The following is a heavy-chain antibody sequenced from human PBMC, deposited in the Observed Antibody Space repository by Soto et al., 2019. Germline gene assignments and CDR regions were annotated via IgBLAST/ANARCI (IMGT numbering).Heavy chain of an antibody. Sequence: GGSLRLSCAASGFTFSSYSMNWVRQAPGKGLEWVSGLSGSGGSTYNADSVKGRFTISRDNFKNTLYLQMSSLRAEDTAIYYWGEGAAINNCNCLDTQGQGPRVTISS. J-gene: IGHJ5*02. CDR2: LSGSGGST. V-gene: IGHV3-23*01. CDR1: GFTFSSYS. D-gene: IGHD2-15*01. CDR3: GEGAAINNCNCLDT.